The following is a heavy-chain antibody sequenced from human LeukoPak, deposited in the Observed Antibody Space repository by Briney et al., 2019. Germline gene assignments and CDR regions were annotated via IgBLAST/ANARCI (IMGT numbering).Heavy chain of an antibody. D-gene: IGHD4-23*01. CDR3: AEGVGSIGNVY. CDR1: GGTFSSYA. J-gene: IGHJ4*02. CDR2: IIPILGIA. Sequence: ASVKVSCKASGGTFSSYAISWVRQALGQGLEWMGRIIPILGIANYAQKFQGRVTITADKSTSTAYMELSSLRSEDAAMYDCAEGVGSIGNVYWGQGTLVTVSS. V-gene: IGHV1-69*04.